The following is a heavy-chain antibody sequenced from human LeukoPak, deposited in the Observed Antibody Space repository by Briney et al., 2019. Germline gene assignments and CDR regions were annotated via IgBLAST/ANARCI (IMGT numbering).Heavy chain of an antibody. J-gene: IGHJ4*02. V-gene: IGHV3-21*01. CDR1: GFTFSSYT. D-gene: IGHD2-15*01. Sequence: PGGSLRLSCAASGFTFSSYTMNWVRQAPGKGLEWVSTVCSSSSYIYYADSVKGRFTISRDNAKNSLYLQMNSLRAEDTAVYYCAREGILGYCSGSSCYSDYWGQGTLVTVSS. CDR2: VCSSSSYI. CDR3: AREGILGYCSGSSCYSDY.